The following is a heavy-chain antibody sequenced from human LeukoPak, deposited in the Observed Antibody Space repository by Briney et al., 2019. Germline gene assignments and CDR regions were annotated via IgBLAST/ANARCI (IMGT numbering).Heavy chain of an antibody. CDR2: INHSGST. J-gene: IGHJ3*02. CDR3: ARCWVPDFWSGSDAFDI. D-gene: IGHD3-3*01. V-gene: IGHV4-34*01. Sequence: PSETLSLTCAVYGGSFSGYYWSWIRQPPGKGLEWIGEINHSGSTNYNPSLKSRVTISADTSKNQFSLKLSSVTAADTAVYYCARCWVPDFWSGSDAFDIWGQGTMVTVSS. CDR1: GGSFSGYY.